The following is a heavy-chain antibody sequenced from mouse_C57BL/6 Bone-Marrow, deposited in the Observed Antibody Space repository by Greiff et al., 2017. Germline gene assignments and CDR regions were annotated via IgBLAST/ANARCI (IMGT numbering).Heavy chain of an antibody. CDR3: SEVSAVYYCACYYYGSSYEVGGYFDV. CDR1: YTFSRRVH. Sequence: QVQLQQSGPELARPWASVKISCQAFYTFSRRVHFAIRDTNYWMQWVKQRPGQGLEWIGAIYPGNGDTSYNQKFKGKATLTADKSSSTAYMQLSSLTSEVSAVYYCACYYYGSSYEVGGYFDVWGTGTTVTVSS. D-gene: IGHD1-1*01. J-gene: IGHJ1*03. CDR2: GQGLEWIG. V-gene: IGHV1-87*01.